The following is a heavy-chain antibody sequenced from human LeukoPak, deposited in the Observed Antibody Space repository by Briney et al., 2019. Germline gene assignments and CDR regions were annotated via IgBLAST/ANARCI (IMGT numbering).Heavy chain of an antibody. CDR2: ISSEGSST. Sequence: PGGSLGLSCAASGFTFSSYWMHWVRQVPGKGLVWVSRISSEGSSTRYADSVKGRFTISRDNAKNTLYLQMNTLRAEDTAVYYCARESLSGFDYWGQGTLVTVSS. CDR1: GFTFSSYW. D-gene: IGHD2-15*01. CDR3: ARESLSGFDY. J-gene: IGHJ4*02. V-gene: IGHV3-74*01.